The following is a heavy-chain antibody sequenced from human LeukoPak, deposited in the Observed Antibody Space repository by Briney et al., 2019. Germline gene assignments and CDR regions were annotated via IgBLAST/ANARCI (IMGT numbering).Heavy chain of an antibody. J-gene: IGHJ4*02. CDR3: AKSTVSWPSTLGY. V-gene: IGHV3-9*01. CDR2: ISWNSGSI. D-gene: IGHD3-16*01. Sequence: GGSLRLSCAASGFTFDDYAMHWVRQAPGKGLEWVSGISWNSGSIGYADSVKGRFTISRDSAKNSLYLQMNSLRAEDTAVYYCAKSTVSWPSTLGYWGQGTLVTVSS. CDR1: GFTFDDYA.